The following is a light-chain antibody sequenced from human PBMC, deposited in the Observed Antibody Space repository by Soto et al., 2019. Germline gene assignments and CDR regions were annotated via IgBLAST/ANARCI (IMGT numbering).Light chain of an antibody. V-gene: IGLV2-8*01. Sequence: QSALTQPPSASGSPGQSVTISCTGTSSDVGGYNYVSWYQQHPGKAPKLMIYEVNKRPSGVPDRFSGSKSGNTASLTVSGLQAEDEADYDCSSYAGSNNAVFGTGTKLPVL. CDR2: EVN. CDR1: SSDVGGYNY. J-gene: IGLJ1*01. CDR3: SSYAGSNNAV.